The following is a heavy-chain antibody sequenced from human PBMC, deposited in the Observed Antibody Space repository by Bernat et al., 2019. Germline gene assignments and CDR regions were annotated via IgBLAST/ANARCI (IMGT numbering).Heavy chain of an antibody. Sequence: EVQLVESGGGLVQPGGSLRLSCAASGFTFSSYWMHWVRQAPGKGLVWVSRINSDGSSTSYADSVKGRFTISRDNAKNTLYLQMNSLRAEDTAVYYCARDSDCSGSSCYRDWYFDLWGRGTLVTVSS. CDR2: INSDGSST. CDR1: GFTFSSYW. V-gene: IGHV3-74*01. D-gene: IGHD2-15*01. J-gene: IGHJ2*01. CDR3: ARDSDCSGSSCYRDWYFDL.